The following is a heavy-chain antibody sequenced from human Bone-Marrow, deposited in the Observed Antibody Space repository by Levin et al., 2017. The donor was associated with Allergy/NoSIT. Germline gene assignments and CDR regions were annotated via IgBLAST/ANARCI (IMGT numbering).Heavy chain of an antibody. J-gene: IGHJ4*02. CDR3: AREQQLVRESFFDY. Sequence: GGSLRLSCAASGFTFSSYGMHWVRQAPGKGLEWVAVIWYDGSNKYYADSVKGRFTISRDNSKNTLYLQMNSLRAEDTAVYYCAREQQLVRESFFDYWGQGTLVTVSS. D-gene: IGHD6-13*01. V-gene: IGHV3-33*01. CDR2: IWYDGSNK. CDR1: GFTFSSYG.